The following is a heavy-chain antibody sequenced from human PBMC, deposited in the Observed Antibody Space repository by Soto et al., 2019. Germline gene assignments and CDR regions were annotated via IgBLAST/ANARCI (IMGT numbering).Heavy chain of an antibody. V-gene: IGHV3-23*01. D-gene: IGHD2-15*01. CDR3: AKVQEFCAFNCYMFDS. J-gene: IGHJ4*02. CDR1: GFTFSNSA. Sequence: PGGSLRLSCVASGFTFSNSAMSWVRHVPGKGLEWAAGISSSGGRTNYADSVKGRFTISRNNSKDTLYLQMNSLRAEDTALYYCAKVQEFCAFNCYMFDSWGQGVLVTVSS. CDR2: ISSSGGRT.